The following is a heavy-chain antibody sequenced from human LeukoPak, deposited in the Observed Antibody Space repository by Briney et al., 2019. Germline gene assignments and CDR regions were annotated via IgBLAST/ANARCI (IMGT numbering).Heavy chain of an antibody. J-gene: IGHJ4*02. CDR3: AKDISAAGTYYFDY. CDR2: IKQDGSEK. V-gene: IGHV3-7*01. CDR1: GFTVSSSY. Sequence: GGSLRLSCAASGFTVSSSYMSWVRQAPGKGLEWVANIKQDGSEKYYVDSVKGRFTISRDNAKNSLYLQMNSLRAEDTAVYYCAKDISAAGTYYFDYWGQGTLVTVSS. D-gene: IGHD6-13*01.